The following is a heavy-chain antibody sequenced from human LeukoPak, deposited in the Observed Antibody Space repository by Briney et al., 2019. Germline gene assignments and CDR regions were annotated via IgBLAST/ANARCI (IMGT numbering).Heavy chain of an antibody. CDR3: AKDFEYSGYSSSNFDY. Sequence: GGSLRLSCAASGFTFSSYAMSWVRQAPGKGLEWVSGISGSGGSTYYADSVKGRFTISRDNSKDTLFLQMNSLRAEDTAVYYCAKDFEYSGYSSSNFDYWGQGTLVTVSS. D-gene: IGHD6-13*01. J-gene: IGHJ4*02. CDR1: GFTFSSYA. V-gene: IGHV3-23*01. CDR2: ISGSGGST.